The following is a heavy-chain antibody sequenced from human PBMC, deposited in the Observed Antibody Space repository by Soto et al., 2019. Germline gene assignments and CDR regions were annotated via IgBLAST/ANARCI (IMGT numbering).Heavy chain of an antibody. J-gene: IGHJ5*01. V-gene: IGHV2-26*01. Sequence: SGPTLVNPTETLTLTCTVSGFSLSSPTLGVNWIRQPPGKALEWLAHSFSNDEKYYTTSLESRLTISKDTSRSQVVLTMTNMDPVDTVTYYCLRIRSWCDDVSGWFDSCGQGTLVTVSS. CDR3: LRIRSWCDDVSGWFDS. CDR2: SFSNDEK. D-gene: IGHD2-8*01. CDR1: GFSLSSPTLG.